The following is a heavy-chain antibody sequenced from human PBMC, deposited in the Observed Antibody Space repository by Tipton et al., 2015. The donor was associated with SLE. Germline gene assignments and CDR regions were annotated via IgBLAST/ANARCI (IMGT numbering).Heavy chain of an antibody. CDR2: ISYSETT. CDR1: GGSISSHY. V-gene: IGHV4-59*11. J-gene: IGHJ4*02. Sequence: TLSLTCTVSGGSISSHYWSWIRQPPGKGLEWIGYISYSETTNYNPSLKSRVTISVDTSKNQFSLKLSSVTAADTAVYYCARRRYSSGWYTYWGQGTLVTVSS. CDR3: ARRRYSSGWYTY. D-gene: IGHD6-19*01.